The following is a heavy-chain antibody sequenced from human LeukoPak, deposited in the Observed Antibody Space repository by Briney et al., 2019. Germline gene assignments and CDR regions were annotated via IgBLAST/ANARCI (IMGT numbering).Heavy chain of an antibody. Sequence: GXSXXXADSVKGXFXISRNHAKNTLYLQMHSLRAQDXAVYYCARDRTGTPSNWFDPWGQGTLVTVSS. J-gene: IGHJ5*02. D-gene: IGHD1-7*01. CDR3: ARDRTGTPSNWFDP. V-gene: IGHV3-74*01. CDR2: GXSX.